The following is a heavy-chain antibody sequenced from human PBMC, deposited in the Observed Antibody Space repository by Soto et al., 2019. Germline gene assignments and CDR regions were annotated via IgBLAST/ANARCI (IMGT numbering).Heavy chain of an antibody. Sequence: EVQLVESGGGLVQPGRSLRLSCAASGFTFDDYAMHWVRQAPGKGLEWVSGISWNSGDIGYADSVKGRFTISRDNAKISRYLQRNSLRAEDTALYFGAKGVNYGRDFGSQGTAVTVSS. CDR1: GFTFDDYA. J-gene: IGHJ6*02. D-gene: IGHD2-21*01. CDR2: ISWNSGDI. V-gene: IGHV3-9*01. CDR3: AKGVNYGRDF.